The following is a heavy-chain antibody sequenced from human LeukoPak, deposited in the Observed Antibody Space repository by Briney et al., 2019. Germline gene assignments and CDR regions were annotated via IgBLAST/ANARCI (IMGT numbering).Heavy chain of an antibody. CDR3: ARDYIWAFDY. CDR1: GDSVSGSSVA. J-gene: IGHJ4*02. Sequence: SQTLSLTCAISGDSVSGSSVAWNWIRQSPSRGLEWLGGTWYNSKWYNDYAVSVKSRLTINPDTSKNQFSLQLNSVTPEDTAVYYCARDYIWAFDYWGQGTLVTVSS. V-gene: IGHV6-1*01. CDR2: TWYNSKWYN. D-gene: IGHD3-10*01.